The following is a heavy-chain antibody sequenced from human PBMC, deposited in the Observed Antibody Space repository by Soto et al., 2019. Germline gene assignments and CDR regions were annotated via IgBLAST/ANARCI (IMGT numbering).Heavy chain of an antibody. CDR1: SGSISSSNW. J-gene: IGHJ3*02. V-gene: IGHV4-4*02. CDR2: IYHIGST. Sequence: PSETLSLTCAVSSGSISSSNWWSWVRQPPGKGLEWIGEIYHIGSTNYNPSLKSRVTISVDKSKNQFSLKLSSVTAADTAVYYCAREPATQKDAFDIWGQGTMVTVSS. D-gene: IGHD2-15*01. CDR3: AREPATQKDAFDI.